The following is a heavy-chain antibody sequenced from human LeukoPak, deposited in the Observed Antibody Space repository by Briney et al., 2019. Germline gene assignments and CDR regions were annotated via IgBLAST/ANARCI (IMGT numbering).Heavy chain of an antibody. Sequence: GGSLRLSCAASGFTFSSYAMSRVRQAPGKGLEWVSAISGSGGSTYYADSVKGRFTISRDNSKNTLYLQMNSLRAEDTAVYYCATLNVDYSRLQADYWGQGTLVTVSS. D-gene: IGHD4-11*01. J-gene: IGHJ4*02. CDR3: ATLNVDYSRLQADY. CDR2: ISGSGGST. V-gene: IGHV3-23*01. CDR1: GFTFSSYA.